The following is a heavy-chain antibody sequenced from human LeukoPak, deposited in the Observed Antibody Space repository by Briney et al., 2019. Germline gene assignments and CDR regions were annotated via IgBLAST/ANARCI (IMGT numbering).Heavy chain of an antibody. V-gene: IGHV3-21*01. D-gene: IGHD6-13*01. CDR3: ARKIAAADNWFDP. J-gene: IGHJ5*02. CDR2: ISSSSSYI. CDR1: GFTFSSYS. Sequence: PGGSLRLSCAASGFTFSSYSMNWVRQAPGKGLEWVSSISSSSSYIYYADSVKGRFTISRDNARNSLYLQMNSLRAEDTAVYYCARKIAAADNWFDPWGQGTLVTVSS.